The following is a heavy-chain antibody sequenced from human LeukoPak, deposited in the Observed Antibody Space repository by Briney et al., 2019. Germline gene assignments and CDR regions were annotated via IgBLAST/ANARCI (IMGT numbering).Heavy chain of an antibody. J-gene: IGHJ4*02. CDR3: ARERGYFDY. CDR1: GFTFSSYG. V-gene: IGHV3-33*01. D-gene: IGHD3-16*01. CDR2: IWYDGSNK. Sequence: GGSLRLSCAASGFTFSSYGMHWVRQAPGKGLEWVAVIWYDGSNKYYADSVKGRFTISRDNSKNTLYLQMNGLRAEDTAVNYCARERGYFDYWGQGTLVTVSS.